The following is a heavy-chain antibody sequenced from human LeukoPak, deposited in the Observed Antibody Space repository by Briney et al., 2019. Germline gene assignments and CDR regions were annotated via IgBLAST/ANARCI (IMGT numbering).Heavy chain of an antibody. J-gene: IGHJ4*02. CDR2: VYNSGST. Sequence: SETLSLTCTVSGGSIDNYYWSWIRQPPGKGLEWLGYVYNSGSTNYNPSLKSRVTISLLTSKNQFSLRLSSVTAADTAMYYCARSRSPTEFDYWGQGTLVTVSS. D-gene: IGHD1-14*01. V-gene: IGHV4-59*01. CDR3: ARSRSPTEFDY. CDR1: GGSIDNYY.